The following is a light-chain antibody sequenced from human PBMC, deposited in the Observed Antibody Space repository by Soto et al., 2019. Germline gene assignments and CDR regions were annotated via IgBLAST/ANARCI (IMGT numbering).Light chain of an antibody. CDR3: QQYYSYPPYT. J-gene: IGKJ2*01. CDR2: AAS. Sequence: AFRMTQSPSSFSASTGDRVTITCRASQGISSYLAWYQQKPGKAPKLMIYAASTLQSGVPSRFSGSGSGTAFTLTISCLQSEDFATYYCQQYYSYPPYTFGQGTKLEIK. CDR1: QGISSY. V-gene: IGKV1-8*01.